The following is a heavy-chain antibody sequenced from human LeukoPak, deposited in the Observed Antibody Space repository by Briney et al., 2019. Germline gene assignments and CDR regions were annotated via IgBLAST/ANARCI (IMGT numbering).Heavy chain of an antibody. V-gene: IGHV3-7*01. CDR2: IKEDGNER. CDR1: GFTFSRYW. CDR3: ARDEIVATTKANYYYYMDV. D-gene: IGHD5-12*01. J-gene: IGHJ6*03. Sequence: RPGGSLRLSCAASGFTFSRYWMSWVRQAPGKGLEWVANIKEDGNERYYVDSVRGRFTISRDNAKNSLYLQMNSLRAEDTAVYYCARDEIVATTKANYYYYMDVWGKGTTVTISS.